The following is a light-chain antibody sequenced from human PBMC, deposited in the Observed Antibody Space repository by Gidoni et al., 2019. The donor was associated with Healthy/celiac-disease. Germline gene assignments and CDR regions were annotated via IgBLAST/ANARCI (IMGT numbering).Light chain of an antibody. CDR1: TGAVTSGYY. CDR3: LLYYGGGGWV. CDR2: STS. J-gene: IGLJ3*02. Sequence: QTVVTQEPSLTVSPGGTVPLTCASSTGAVTSGYYPNWFQQKPGQAPRALIYSTSNTHAWPPARFSGSLLGGKAALTLSGVQPEDEAEYYCLLYYGGGGWVFGGGTKLTVL. V-gene: IGLV7-43*01.